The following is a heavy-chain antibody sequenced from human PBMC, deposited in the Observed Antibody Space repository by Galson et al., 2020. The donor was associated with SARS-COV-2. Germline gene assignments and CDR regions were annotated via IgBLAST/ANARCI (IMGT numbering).Heavy chain of an antibody. CDR1: GFTFSSYA. CDR2: ISYDGSNK. Sequence: TGGSLRLSCAASGFTFSSYAMHWVRQAPGKGLEWVAVISYDGSNKYYADSVKGRFTISRDNSKNTLYLQMNSLRAEDTAVYYCARVKSSSPLPPWFDYWGQGTLVTVSS. CDR3: ARVKSSSPLPPWFDY. D-gene: IGHD6-6*01. V-gene: IGHV3-30-3*01. J-gene: IGHJ4*02.